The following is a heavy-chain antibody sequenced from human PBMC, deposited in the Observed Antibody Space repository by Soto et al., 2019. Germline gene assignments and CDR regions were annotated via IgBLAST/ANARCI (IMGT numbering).Heavy chain of an antibody. CDR3: ARDPYHVLMVNAPNLYGMDV. J-gene: IGHJ6*02. CDR2: INAGNGNR. Sequence: ASVKVSCKASGYTFTSYAMHWVRQAPGQRLEWMGWINAGNGNRKYSQKFQGRVTITRDTSASIAYMELSSLRSEDTAVYYCARDPYHVLMVNAPNLYGMDVWGQGTTVTVSS. D-gene: IGHD2-8*01. V-gene: IGHV1-3*01. CDR1: GYTFTSYA.